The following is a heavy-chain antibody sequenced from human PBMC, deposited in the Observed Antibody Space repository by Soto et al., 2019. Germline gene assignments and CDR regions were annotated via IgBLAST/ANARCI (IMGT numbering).Heavy chain of an antibody. D-gene: IGHD3-3*01. V-gene: IGHV1-46*01. Sequence: ASVKVSCKAPGDTFTSYYLNWVRQAPGQGLEWMGVINPHGGSTKYAQKFQGRITMTRDASRSTVYMELSSLRSDDTAIYYCARSSGGNFGIIIEGSNWFDPWGQGTLVTVSS. CDR1: GDTFTSYY. CDR3: ARSSGGNFGIIIEGSNWFDP. CDR2: INPHGGST. J-gene: IGHJ5*02.